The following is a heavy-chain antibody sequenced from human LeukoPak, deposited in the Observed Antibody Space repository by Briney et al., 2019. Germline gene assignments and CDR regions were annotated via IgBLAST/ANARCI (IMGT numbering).Heavy chain of an antibody. V-gene: IGHV3-33*06. CDR1: GFTFSSYG. CDR2: IWYDGSSK. D-gene: IGHD1/OR15-1a*01. Sequence: PGRSLRLSCAASGFTFSSYGMHWVRQAPGKGLEWVALIWYDGSSKHYADSVRGRFTISRDNSKNTLYLQMNSLRAEDTAVYYCAKKTSTWFDPWGQGTLVTVSS. CDR3: AKKTSTWFDP. J-gene: IGHJ5*02.